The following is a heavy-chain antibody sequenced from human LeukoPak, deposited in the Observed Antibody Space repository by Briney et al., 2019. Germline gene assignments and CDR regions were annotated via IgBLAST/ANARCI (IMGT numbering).Heavy chain of an antibody. D-gene: IGHD1-26*01. CDR1: GFTFSNFW. Sequence: GGSLSLSCAASGFTFSNFWMAWVRQAPGKGLEWVANRKQDRSTKHYAGPLKGLYTISRDNRKNSLFLQMNNLRADDTAIYNCTRDTIGSLDSWGQGILVSVAS. CDR2: RKQDRSTK. CDR3: TRDTIGSLDS. J-gene: IGHJ4*02. V-gene: IGHV3-7*01.